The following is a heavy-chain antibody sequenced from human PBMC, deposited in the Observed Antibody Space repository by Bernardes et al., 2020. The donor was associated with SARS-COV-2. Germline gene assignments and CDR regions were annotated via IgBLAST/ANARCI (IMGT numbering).Heavy chain of an antibody. D-gene: IGHD2-2*01. CDR3: ARHWTGEDIVVVPAAIVGGWFDP. CDR2: IYYSGTT. CDR1: GGSISSSSYY. Sequence: SETLSLTCTVSGGSISSSSYYWGWIRQPPGKGLEWIGSIYYSGTTYYNPSLKSRVTISVDTSKNQFSLKLSSVTAADTAVYYCARHWTGEDIVVVPAAIVGGWFDPWGQGTLVTVSS. V-gene: IGHV4-39*01. J-gene: IGHJ5*02.